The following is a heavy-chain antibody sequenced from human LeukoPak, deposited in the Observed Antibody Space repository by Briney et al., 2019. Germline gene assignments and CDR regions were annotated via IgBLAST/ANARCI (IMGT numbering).Heavy chain of an antibody. CDR1: GFSFSLYS. Sequence: GGSLRLSCAASGFSFSLYSMTWVRQAPGEGLEWVSSISISPESTYYAESLKGRFTISRDNAKKSLYLQMDSLRAEDTAVYYCAKVGTVTTFPKHSYFDLWGRGTLVSVSS. J-gene: IGHJ2*01. D-gene: IGHD4-17*01. CDR3: AKVGTVTTFPKHSYFDL. CDR2: ISISPEST. V-gene: IGHV3-21*01.